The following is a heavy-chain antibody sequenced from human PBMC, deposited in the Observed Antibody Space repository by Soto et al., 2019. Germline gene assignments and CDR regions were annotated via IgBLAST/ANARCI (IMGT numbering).Heavy chain of an antibody. CDR2: IYYSGST. Sequence: SETLSLTCPVSGGTIISYYWSWIRQPPGKGLEWIGYIYYSGSTNYNPSLKSRVTISVDTSKNQFSLKLSSVTAADTAVYYCARVLGPLYYMDVWGKGTKVTVSS. V-gene: IGHV4-59*01. J-gene: IGHJ6*03. CDR3: ARVLGPLYYMDV. CDR1: GGTIISYY.